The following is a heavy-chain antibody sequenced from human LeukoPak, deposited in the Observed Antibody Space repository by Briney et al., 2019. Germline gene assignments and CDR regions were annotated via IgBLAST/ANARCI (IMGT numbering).Heavy chain of an antibody. J-gene: IGHJ3*02. V-gene: IGHV1-2*02. CDR3: ARDQGEHRSPFDI. Sequence: ASVKVSCKASGSTFTGYYMHWVRQAPGQGLEWMGWINPNSGGTNYAQKFQGRVTMTRDTSISTAYMELSRLRSDDTAVYYCARDQGEHRSPFDIWGQGTMVTVSS. CDR1: GSTFTGYY. D-gene: IGHD1-26*01. CDR2: INPNSGGT.